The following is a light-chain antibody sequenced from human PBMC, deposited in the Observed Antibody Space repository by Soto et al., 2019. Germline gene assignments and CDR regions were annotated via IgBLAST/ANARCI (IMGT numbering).Light chain of an antibody. CDR3: NSYTTSDTYV. J-gene: IGLJ1*01. CDR2: EVS. Sequence: QSALTQPASVSGSPGQSITISCTGTSSDVGAYNYVSWYQQHPDKAPKLMIYEVSNRPSGVSDRFSGSKSGNTASLTISGLQAEDEADYYCNSYTTSDTYVFGTGTKVTVL. CDR1: SSDVGAYNY. V-gene: IGLV2-14*01.